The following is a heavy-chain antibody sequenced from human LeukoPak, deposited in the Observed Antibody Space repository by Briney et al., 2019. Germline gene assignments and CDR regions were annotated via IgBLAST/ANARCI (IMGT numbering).Heavy chain of an antibody. Sequence: ASVKVSCKVSGYTLTELSMHWVRQAPGKGLEWMGGFDPEDGETIYAQKFQGRVTMTEDTSTDTAYMELSSLRSEDTAVYYCATGLRDGYNSALDYWGQGTLVTVSS. V-gene: IGHV1-24*01. CDR3: ATGLRDGYNSALDY. CDR1: GYTLTELS. CDR2: FDPEDGET. D-gene: IGHD5-24*01. J-gene: IGHJ4*02.